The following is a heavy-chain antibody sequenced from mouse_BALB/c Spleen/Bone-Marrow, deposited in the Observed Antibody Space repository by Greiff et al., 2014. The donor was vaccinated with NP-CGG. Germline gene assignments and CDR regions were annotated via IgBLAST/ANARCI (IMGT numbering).Heavy chain of an antibody. V-gene: IGHV5-17*02. CDR2: ISTGSSTI. J-gene: IGHJ4*01. CDR3: ARSDGAMDY. D-gene: IGHD2-3*01. CDR1: GFTFSSFG. Sequence: EVQGVESGGGLVQPGGSRKLSCAASGFTFSSFGMHWVRQAPEKGLEWVAYISTGSSTIYYADTVKGRFTISRDNPKNTLFLQMTSLRPEDTAMYYCARSDGAMDYWGQGTSVTVSS.